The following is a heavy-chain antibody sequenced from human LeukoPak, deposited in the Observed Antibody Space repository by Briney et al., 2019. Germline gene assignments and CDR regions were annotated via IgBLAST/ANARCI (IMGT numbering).Heavy chain of an antibody. CDR1: GFTFSNSD. V-gene: IGHV3-35*01. J-gene: IGHJ4*02. CDR2: VSWNGSRT. CDR3: ARDPAAQYYFDY. Sequence: PGGSLRLSCAASGFTFSNSDMNWVHQAPGKGLEWVSGVSWNGSRTHYADSVKGRFIISRDNSRNTLYLQTNSLRAEDTAVYYCARDPAAQYYFDYWGQGTLVTVSS.